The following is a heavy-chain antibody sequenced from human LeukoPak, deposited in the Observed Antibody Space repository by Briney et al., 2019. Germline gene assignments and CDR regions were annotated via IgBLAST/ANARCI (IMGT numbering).Heavy chain of an antibody. CDR3: ARDHGVAARPDL. Sequence: SETLSLTCTVSGGSISSSSYYWGWIRQPPGKGLEWIGTIYYTGSTYYNPSLKSRVTMSVDTSQNQFSLKLTSVSAADTAVYYCARDHGVAARPDLWGQGTLVTVSS. CDR2: IYYTGST. D-gene: IGHD6-6*01. CDR1: GGSISSSSYY. J-gene: IGHJ4*02. V-gene: IGHV4-39*07.